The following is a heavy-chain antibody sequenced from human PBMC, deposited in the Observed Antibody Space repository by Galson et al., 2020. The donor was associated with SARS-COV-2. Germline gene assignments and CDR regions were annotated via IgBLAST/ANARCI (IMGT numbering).Heavy chain of an antibody. D-gene: IGHD3-3*01. CDR3: ARGEFLEFYYYGMDV. V-gene: IGHV4-61*02. Sequence: SSETLSLTCTVPGASIRSSRYHWSWIRQPAGKGLASIGRIYTSGHTNYNPSLKSRVTISLDTSKNQFSLRLRSVTAADTAVYYCARGEFLEFYYYGMDVWGQGTTVTVSS. CDR2: IYTSGHT. CDR1: GASIRSSRYH. J-gene: IGHJ6*02.